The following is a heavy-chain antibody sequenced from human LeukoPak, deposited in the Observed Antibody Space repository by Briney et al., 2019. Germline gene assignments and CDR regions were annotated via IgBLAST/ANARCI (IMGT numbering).Heavy chain of an antibody. CDR3: ARGATFDD. Sequence: AGGSLRLSCGGSGFTFSSYWMSWVRQAPGKGLEWVANIKQDGSEKFYADSVKGRFSISSDNAKNSLYLQMNSLRAEDTAVYYCARGATFDDWGQGTLVTVSS. CDR2: IKQDGSEK. CDR1: GFTFSSYW. D-gene: IGHD1-26*01. V-gene: IGHV3-7*03. J-gene: IGHJ5*02.